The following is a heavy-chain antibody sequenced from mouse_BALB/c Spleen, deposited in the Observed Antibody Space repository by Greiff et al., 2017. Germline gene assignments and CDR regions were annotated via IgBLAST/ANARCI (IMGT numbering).Heavy chain of an antibody. J-gene: IGHJ4*01. CDR3: NAWTGTGAMDY. D-gene: IGHD4-1*01. Sequence: EVQLQQSGAELVRSGASVKLSCTASGFNIKDYYMHWVKQRPEQGLEWIGWIDPENGDTEYAPKFQGKATMTADTSSNTAYLQRSSLTSEDTAVCYCNAWTGTGAMDYWGQGTSVTVSS. CDR2: IDPENGDT. V-gene: IGHV14-4*02. CDR1: GFNIKDYY.